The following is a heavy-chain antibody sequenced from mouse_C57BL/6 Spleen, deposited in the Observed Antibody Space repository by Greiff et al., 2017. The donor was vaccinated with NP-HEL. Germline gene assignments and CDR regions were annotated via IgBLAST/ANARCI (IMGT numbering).Heavy chain of an antibody. Sequence: EVQLQQSGPVLVKPGASVKMSCKASGYTFTDYYMNWVKQSHGKSLEWIGVINPYNGGTSYNQKFKGKATLTVDKSSSTAYMELNSLTSEDSAVYYCARDYGSRRDWFAYWGQGTLVTVSA. V-gene: IGHV1-19*01. D-gene: IGHD1-1*01. CDR2: INPYNGGT. CDR3: ARDYGSRRDWFAY. J-gene: IGHJ3*01. CDR1: GYTFTDYY.